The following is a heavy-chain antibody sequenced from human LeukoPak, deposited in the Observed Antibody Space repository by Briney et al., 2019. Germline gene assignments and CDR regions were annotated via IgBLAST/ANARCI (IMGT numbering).Heavy chain of an antibody. CDR1: GGSISSGDYY. CDR3: ARLSQQTIAFDY. V-gene: IGHV4-39*01. Sequence: SQTLSLTCTVSGGSISSGDYYWGWIRQPPGKGLEWIGSIYYSGSTYYNPSLKSRVTVSVDTSKNQFSLKLSSVTAADTAVYYCARLSQQTIAFDYWGQGTLVTVSS. D-gene: IGHD1-1*01. J-gene: IGHJ4*02. CDR2: IYYSGST.